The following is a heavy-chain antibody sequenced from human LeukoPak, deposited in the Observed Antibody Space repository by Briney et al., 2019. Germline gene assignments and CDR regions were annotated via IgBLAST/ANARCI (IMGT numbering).Heavy chain of an antibody. CDR2: IIPIFGTA. J-gene: IGHJ6*02. CDR3: AREFGIAAAGGPYYYGMDV. D-gene: IGHD6-13*01. CDR1: GGTFSSYA. V-gene: IGHV1-69*13. Sequence: SVTVSFKASGGTFSSYAISWVRQAPGQGLEWMGGIIPIFGTANYAQKFQGRVTITADESTSTAYMELSSLRSEDTAVYYCAREFGIAAAGGPYYYGMDVWGQGTTVTVSS.